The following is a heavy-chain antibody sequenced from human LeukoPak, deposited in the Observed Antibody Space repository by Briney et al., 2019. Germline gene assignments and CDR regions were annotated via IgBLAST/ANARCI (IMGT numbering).Heavy chain of an antibody. Sequence: GGSLRLSCAASGFTFSSYAMSWVRQAPGKGLEWVSAISGSGDSTYYADSVKGRFTISRDNSQNTLYLQMNSLRAEDTAVYYCAKDPLEQLSTIYFQNWGQGTLVTVSS. CDR2: ISGSGDST. CDR3: AKDPLEQLSTIYFQN. J-gene: IGHJ1*01. D-gene: IGHD6-6*01. CDR1: GFTFSSYA. V-gene: IGHV3-23*01.